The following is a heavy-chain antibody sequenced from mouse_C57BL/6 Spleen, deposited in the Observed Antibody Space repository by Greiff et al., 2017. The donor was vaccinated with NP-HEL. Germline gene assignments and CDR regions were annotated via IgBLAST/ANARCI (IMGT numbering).Heavy chain of an antibody. J-gene: IGHJ3*01. Sequence: EVQWVESGGGFVKPGGSLKLSCAASGFTFSTYTMSWVRQTPEKRLEWVATINIGGGNTYYPDSVRGRFTISSDNAKNTLYLQMSSLRSEDTALYYCTRQGLTWFAYWGQGTLVTVSA. CDR3: TRQGLTWFAY. CDR2: INIGGGNT. V-gene: IGHV5-9*01. CDR1: GFTFSTYT.